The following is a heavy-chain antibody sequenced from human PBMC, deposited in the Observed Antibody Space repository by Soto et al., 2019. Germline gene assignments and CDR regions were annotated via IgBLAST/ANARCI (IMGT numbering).Heavy chain of an antibody. CDR3: AREYSSGWPNY. J-gene: IGHJ4*02. CDR1: GFTFSSYS. CDR2: ISSCSSYI. Sequence: LRLSCAASGFTFSSYSMNWVRQAPGKGLEWVSSISSCSSYIYYADSVKGRFTISRDNAKNSLYLQMNSLRAEDTAVYYCAREYSSGWPNYLGQGTLVTVSS. D-gene: IGHD6-19*01. V-gene: IGHV3-21*01.